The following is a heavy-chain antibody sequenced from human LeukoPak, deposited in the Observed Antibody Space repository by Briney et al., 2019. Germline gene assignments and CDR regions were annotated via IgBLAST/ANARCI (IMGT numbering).Heavy chain of an antibody. V-gene: IGHV3-23*01. CDR3: AREVTTSREVTTFDN. CDR2: IGSDGKT. Sequence: PGGSLRLSCAASGFTFSAYAMTWVRQVPGKGLEWVSSIGSDGKTHYSESVKGRFAISRDNSQNTLYLEMDSLRAEDTAVYFCAREVTTSREVTTFDNWGQGTLVTVSS. CDR1: GFTFSAYA. J-gene: IGHJ4*02. D-gene: IGHD4-17*01.